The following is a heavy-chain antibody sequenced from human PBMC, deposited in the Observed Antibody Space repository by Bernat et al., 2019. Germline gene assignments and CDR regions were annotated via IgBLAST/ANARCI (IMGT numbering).Heavy chain of an antibody. Sequence: EVQLVESGGGLVQLGRSLRLSCTASGFTFGDYAMSWFRQAPGKGLEWVGFIRSKAYGGTTEYAASVKGRFTISRDDSKSIAYLQMNSLKTEDTAVYYCTRVSMVRGVIQYYFDYWGQGTLVTVSS. J-gene: IGHJ4*02. V-gene: IGHV3-49*03. CDR2: IRSKAYGGTT. CDR3: TRVSMVRGVIQYYFDY. CDR1: GFTFGDYA. D-gene: IGHD3-10*01.